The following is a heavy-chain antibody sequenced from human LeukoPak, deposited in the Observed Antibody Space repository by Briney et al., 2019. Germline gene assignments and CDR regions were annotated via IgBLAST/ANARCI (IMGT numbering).Heavy chain of an antibody. D-gene: IGHD6-19*01. Sequence: GGSLRLSCAASGFTFSSYWMHWVRQAPGKGLVWVSRINSDGSSTSYADSVKGRFTISRDNAKNSLYLQMNSLRAEDTAVYYCARVVRGWPLLDAFDIWGQGTMVTVSS. CDR1: GFTFSSYW. J-gene: IGHJ3*02. CDR3: ARVVRGWPLLDAFDI. V-gene: IGHV3-74*01. CDR2: INSDGSST.